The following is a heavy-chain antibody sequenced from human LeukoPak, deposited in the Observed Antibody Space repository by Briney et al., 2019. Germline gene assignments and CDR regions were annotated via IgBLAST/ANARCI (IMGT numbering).Heavy chain of an antibody. CDR3: ARGGGGYYMDV. D-gene: IGHD3-16*01. J-gene: IGHJ6*03. CDR2: IYYSGST. CDR1: GGSISSYY. V-gene: IGHV4-59*12. Sequence: PSETLSLTCTVSGGSISSYYWSWIRQPPGKGLEWIGYIYYSGSTNYNPSLKSRVTISVDTSKNQFSLKLSSVTAADTAVYYCARGGGGYYMDVWGKGTTVTVSS.